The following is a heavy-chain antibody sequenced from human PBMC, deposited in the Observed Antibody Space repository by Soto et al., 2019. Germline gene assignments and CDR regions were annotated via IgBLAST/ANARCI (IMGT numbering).Heavy chain of an antibody. CDR2: INPSGGST. V-gene: IGHV1-46*01. Sequence: QVQLVQSGAEVKKPGASVKVSCKASGYTFTSYYMHWVRQAPGQGLEWMGIINPSGGSTSYAQKFQGRVTMTRDTSTSTVYMELSSLRSEDTAVYYCARDASDCSSTSCYRHYGMDVWGQGTTVTVSS. D-gene: IGHD2-2*02. CDR3: ARDASDCSSTSCYRHYGMDV. J-gene: IGHJ6*02. CDR1: GYTFTSYY.